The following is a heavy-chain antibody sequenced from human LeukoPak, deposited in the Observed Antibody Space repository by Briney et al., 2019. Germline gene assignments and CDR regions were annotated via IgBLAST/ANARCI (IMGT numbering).Heavy chain of an antibody. V-gene: IGHV3-21*01. J-gene: IGHJ4*02. CDR3: ARDRHDSSGFDY. CDR1: GFTFSSYS. CDR2: ISSSSSYI. D-gene: IGHD3-22*01. Sequence: PGGSLRLSCAASGFTFSSYSMNWVRQAPGKGLEWVSSISSSSSYIYYADSVKGRFTISRDNAKNSLYLQMNSLRAEDTAVYYCARDRHDSSGFDYWGQGTLVTVSS.